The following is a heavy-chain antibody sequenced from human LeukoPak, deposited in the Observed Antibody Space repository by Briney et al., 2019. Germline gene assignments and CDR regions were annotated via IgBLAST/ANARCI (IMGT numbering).Heavy chain of an antibody. D-gene: IGHD2-2*01. V-gene: IGHV3-23*01. CDR3: AKTAVPGRGRLDY. Sequence: GGSLRLSCVVSGVTFSSYAMTWVRQAPGKGLKWVSSISVSGGSTFYADSVEGRFTISRDNSKNTLYPQMNSLRAEDTAVYYCAKTAVPGRGRLDYWGQGTLVTVSS. CDR1: GVTFSSYA. J-gene: IGHJ4*02. CDR2: ISVSGGST.